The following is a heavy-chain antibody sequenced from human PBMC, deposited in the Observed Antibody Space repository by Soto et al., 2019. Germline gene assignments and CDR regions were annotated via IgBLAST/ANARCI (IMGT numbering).Heavy chain of an antibody. J-gene: IGHJ4*02. V-gene: IGHV3-48*03. CDR3: ARDGYGGYGIDY. Sequence: PGGSLRLSCAASGFPFSIYEMNLVRQAPGKGLEWVSYISSSGSTIYYADSVKGRFTISRDNAKNSLYLQMNSLRAEDTAVYYCARDGYGGYGIDYWGQGTLITVSS. D-gene: IGHD5-12*01. CDR1: GFPFSIYE. CDR2: ISSSGSTI.